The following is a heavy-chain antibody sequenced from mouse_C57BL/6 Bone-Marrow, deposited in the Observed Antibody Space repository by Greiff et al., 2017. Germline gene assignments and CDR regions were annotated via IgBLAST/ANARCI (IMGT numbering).Heavy chain of an antibody. V-gene: IGHV2-9-1*01. J-gene: IGHJ4*01. Sequence: QVQLKESGPGLVAPSQSLSITCTVSGFSLTSYAISWVRQPPGKGLAWLGVIWTGGGTNYNSALKSRLSISKDNSKSQVFLKMNSLQTDDTARYYCARYYDGYYNYAMDYWGQGTSVTVSS. D-gene: IGHD2-3*01. CDR1: GFSLTSYA. CDR3: ARYYDGYYNYAMDY. CDR2: IWTGGGT.